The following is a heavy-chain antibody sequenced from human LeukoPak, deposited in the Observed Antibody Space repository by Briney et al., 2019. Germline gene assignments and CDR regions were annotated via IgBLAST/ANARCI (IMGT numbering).Heavy chain of an antibody. CDR1: GFSFSSYA. D-gene: IGHD4-23*01. CDR3: AKGRTRWVKEEYDY. Sequence: PGGSLRLSCAASGFSFSSYAMSWVRQAPGKGLEWVAAISTSGESTYYADSVKGRFAISRNNSQSTLFLQMNSLRAEDTAVYYCAKGRTRWVKEEYDYWGQGTLVTVSS. J-gene: IGHJ4*02. V-gene: IGHV3-23*01. CDR2: ISTSGEST.